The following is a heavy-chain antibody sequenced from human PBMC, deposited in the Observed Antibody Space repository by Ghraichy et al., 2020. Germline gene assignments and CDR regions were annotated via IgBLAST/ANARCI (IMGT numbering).Heavy chain of an antibody. Sequence: GGSLRLSCAASGFTFSSYAMSWVRQAPGKGLEWVSAISGSGGSTYYADSVKGRFTISRDNSKNTLYLQMNSLRAEDTAVYYCAKARYYYDSFQYYFDYWGQGTLVTVSS. CDR3: AKARYYYDSFQYYFDY. D-gene: IGHD3-22*01. CDR2: ISGSGGST. V-gene: IGHV3-23*01. J-gene: IGHJ4*02. CDR1: GFTFSSYA.